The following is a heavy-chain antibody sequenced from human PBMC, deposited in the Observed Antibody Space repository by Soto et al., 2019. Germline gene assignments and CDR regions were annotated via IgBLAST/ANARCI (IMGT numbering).Heavy chain of an antibody. CDR3: AREKMGYSYGLVDY. Sequence: SVKVSCKXSGGTFSSYAISWVRQAPGQGLEWMGGIIPIFGTANYAQKFQGRVTITADESTSTAYMELSSLRSEDTAVYYCAREKMGYSYGLVDYWGQGTLVTVSS. J-gene: IGHJ4*02. CDR1: GGTFSSYA. CDR2: IIPIFGTA. D-gene: IGHD5-18*01. V-gene: IGHV1-69*13.